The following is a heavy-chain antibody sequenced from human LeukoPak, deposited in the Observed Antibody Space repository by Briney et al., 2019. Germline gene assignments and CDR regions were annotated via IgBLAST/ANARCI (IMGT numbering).Heavy chain of an antibody. CDR2: ISYDGSNK. CDR3: AKDLNWFDP. Sequence: GRSLRLSCAASGFTFSSYAMHWVRQAPGKGLEWVAVISYDGSNKYYADSVKGRFTISRDNSKNTLYLQMNSLRAEDTAVYYCAKDLNWFDPWGQGTLVTVSS. J-gene: IGHJ5*02. V-gene: IGHV3-30-3*01. CDR1: GFTFSSYA.